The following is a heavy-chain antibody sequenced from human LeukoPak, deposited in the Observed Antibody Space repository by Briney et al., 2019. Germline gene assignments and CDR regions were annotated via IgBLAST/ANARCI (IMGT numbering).Heavy chain of an antibody. Sequence: SETLSLTCSVSGGSLSNSGSYWGWIRQPPGKGLEWIGNIYYSGSMYYNPSLKSRATISVDTSKNQFSLKLSSVTAADTAVYYCARDRRVYPKVWYYYDSSGYPYWGQGTLVTVSS. J-gene: IGHJ4*02. CDR2: IYYSGSM. D-gene: IGHD3-22*01. V-gene: IGHV4-39*07. CDR1: GGSLSNSGSY. CDR3: ARDRRVYPKVWYYYDSSGYPY.